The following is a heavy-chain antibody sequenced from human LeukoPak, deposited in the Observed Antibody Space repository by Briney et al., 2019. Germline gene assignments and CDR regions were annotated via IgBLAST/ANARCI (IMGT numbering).Heavy chain of an antibody. J-gene: IGHJ6*02. CDR2: IKQDGSEK. V-gene: IGHV3-7*05. D-gene: IGHD3-10*01. CDR1: GFTFSSYW. Sequence: GGALRLSCAASGFTFSSYWMSWVRPAPGKGREWVANIKQDGSEKYYVDSVKGRFTISRDNAKNSLYLQMNSLRAEDTAVYYCARITDYYGMDVWGQGTTVTVSS. CDR3: ARITDYYGMDV.